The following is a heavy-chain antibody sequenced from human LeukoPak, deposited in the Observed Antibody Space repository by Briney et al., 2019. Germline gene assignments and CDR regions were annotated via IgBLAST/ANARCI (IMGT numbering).Heavy chain of an antibody. CDR3: ARDIRAENWFDP. CDR1: GGSISSYY. D-gene: IGHD4-17*01. V-gene: IGHV4-59*01. Sequence: NPSETLSLTCTVSGGSISSYYWSWIRQPPGKGLGWIGYIDYSGSTKYNPSLKSRVTISIATSKDQFSLKLRSVTAADTAVYYCARDIRAENWFDPWGQGTLVTVSS. J-gene: IGHJ5*02. CDR2: IDYSGST.